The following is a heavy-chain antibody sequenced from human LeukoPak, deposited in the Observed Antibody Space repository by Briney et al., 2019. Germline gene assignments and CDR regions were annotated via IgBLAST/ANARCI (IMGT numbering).Heavy chain of an antibody. CDR2: IYYSGST. V-gene: IGHV4-39*07. J-gene: IGHJ3*02. D-gene: IGHD3-22*01. Sequence: SETLSLTCTVSGGSISSSSYYWGWIRQPPGKGLEWIGSIYYSGSTYYNPSLKSRVTISVDTSKNQFSLKLSSVTAADTAVYYCARDPQYYYDSSGYYCSDAFDIWGQGTMVTVSS. CDR1: GGSISSSSYY. CDR3: ARDPQYYYDSSGYYCSDAFDI.